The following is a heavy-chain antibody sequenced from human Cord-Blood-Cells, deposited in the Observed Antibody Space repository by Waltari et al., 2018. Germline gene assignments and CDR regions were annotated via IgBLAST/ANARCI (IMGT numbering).Heavy chain of an antibody. V-gene: IGHV5-51*01. J-gene: IGHJ3*02. CDR3: ASCGSCYRGAHDAFDI. D-gene: IGHD2-15*01. CDR2: IYPGDSDT. Sequence: EVQLVQSGAEVKKPGESLKISCKGSGYSFTSSWIGWVRQMPGKGLEWMGIIYPGDSDTRYSPSFQGQVTISADKSISTAYLQWSSLKASDTAMYYCASCGSCYRGAHDAFDIWGQGTMVTVSS. CDR1: GYSFTSSW.